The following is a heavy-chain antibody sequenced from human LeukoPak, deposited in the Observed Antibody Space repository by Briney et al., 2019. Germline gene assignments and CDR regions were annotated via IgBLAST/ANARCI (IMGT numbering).Heavy chain of an antibody. CDR2: IQYDGSNE. V-gene: IGHV3-30*02. J-gene: IGHJ6*03. D-gene: IGHD2-8*01. CDR1: GFTFSSYE. Sequence: GGSLRLSCAASGFTFSSYEMNWVRQAPGKGLEWVAYIQYDGSNEQYADSVKGRFSISRDSSKNILYLQMNSLRAEDTTIYYCAKDRCSNGIGCYYYYMDVWGKGTTVTISS. CDR3: AKDRCSNGIGCYYYYMDV.